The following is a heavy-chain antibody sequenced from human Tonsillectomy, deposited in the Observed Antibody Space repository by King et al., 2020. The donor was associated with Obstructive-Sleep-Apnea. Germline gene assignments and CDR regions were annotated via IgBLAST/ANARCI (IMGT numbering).Heavy chain of an antibody. Sequence: VQLVESGGGLVKPGGSLRLSCAASGFTFSDYYMNWVRQAPGKGLQWGSSISSSSSYIYYADSVKGRFTISRDNAKNSLYLQMNSLRVEDTAVYYCARDGYYYDSSGSYYFDYWGQGTLVTVSS. CDR1: GFTFSDYY. D-gene: IGHD3-22*01. CDR3: ARDGYYYDSSGSYYFDY. V-gene: IGHV3-21*01. CDR2: ISSSSSYI. J-gene: IGHJ4*02.